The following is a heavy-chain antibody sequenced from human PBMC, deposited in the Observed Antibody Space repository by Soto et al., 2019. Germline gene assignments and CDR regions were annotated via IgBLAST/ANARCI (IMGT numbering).Heavy chain of an antibody. Sequence: SETLSLTCTVSGGSISSYYWSWIRQPPGKGLEWIGYIYYSGSTNYNPSLKSRVTISVDTSKSQFSLKLSSVTAADTAVYYCARDPGSLYYNYGMDVWGQGTTVTVSS. CDR2: IYYSGST. CDR1: GGSISSYY. V-gene: IGHV4-59*01. J-gene: IGHJ6*02. CDR3: ARDPGSLYYNYGMDV.